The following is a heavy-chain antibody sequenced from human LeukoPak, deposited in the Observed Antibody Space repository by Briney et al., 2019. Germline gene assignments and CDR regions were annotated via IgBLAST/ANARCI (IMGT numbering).Heavy chain of an antibody. CDR3: ARGVSSGSYYNQSFDY. V-gene: IGHV4-34*01. J-gene: IGHJ4*02. CDR1: GGSFSGYY. Sequence: SETLSLTCAVYGGSFSGYYWSWIRQPPGKGLEWIGEINHSGSTNYNPSLKSRVTISVDTSKNQFSLKLSSVTAADTAVYYCARGVSSGSYYNQSFDYWGQGTLVTVSS. CDR2: INHSGST. D-gene: IGHD3-10*01.